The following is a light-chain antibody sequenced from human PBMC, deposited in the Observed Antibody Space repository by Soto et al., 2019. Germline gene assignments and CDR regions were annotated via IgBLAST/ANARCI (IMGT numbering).Light chain of an antibody. CDR2: GTS. Sequence: EIVLAQSPGTLSLSPGERATLSCRASQTVSSDYLAWYQHKPGQSPRLLIYGTSNRATGIPDRLSGSGSGTDFTLTISRLEPEDFAVYYCQRYGSSPPYTFGQGTKLEIK. CDR1: QTVSSDY. V-gene: IGKV3-20*01. J-gene: IGKJ2*01. CDR3: QRYGSSPPYT.